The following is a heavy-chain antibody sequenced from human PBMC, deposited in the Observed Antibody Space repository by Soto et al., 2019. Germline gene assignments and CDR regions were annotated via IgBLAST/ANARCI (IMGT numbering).Heavy chain of an antibody. CDR1: GFTFSIYA. CDR2: ISANGAST. D-gene: IGHD6-19*01. CDR3: AERGSGWYYFDY. Sequence: PGGSLRLSFAAPGFTFSIYAMTWVRQAPGKGLEWVSAISANGASTYYADSVKGRFTISRDSSKNTLILQMNSLRAEDTAVYYCAERGSGWYYFDYWGQGTLVTVSS. J-gene: IGHJ4*02. V-gene: IGHV3-23*01.